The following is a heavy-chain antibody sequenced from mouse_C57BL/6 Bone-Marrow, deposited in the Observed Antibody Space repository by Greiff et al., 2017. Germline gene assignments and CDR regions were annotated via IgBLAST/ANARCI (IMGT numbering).Heavy chain of an antibody. D-gene: IGHD1-1*01. CDR2: IDPENGDT. Sequence: EVQLQESGAELVRPGASVKLSCTASGFNIKDDYMHWVKQRPEQGLEWIGWIDPENGDTEYASKFQGKATITADTSSNTAYLQLSSLTSEDTAVYYCTTSTYYYGSSYGYFEVWGTGTTVTVSS. V-gene: IGHV14-4*01. CDR1: GFNIKDDY. J-gene: IGHJ1*03. CDR3: TTSTYYYGSSYGYFEV.